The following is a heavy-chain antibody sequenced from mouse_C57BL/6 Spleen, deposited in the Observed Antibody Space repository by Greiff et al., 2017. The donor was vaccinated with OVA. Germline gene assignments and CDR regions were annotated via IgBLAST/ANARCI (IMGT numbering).Heavy chain of an antibody. Sequence: VQLQQPGAELVKPGASVKIPCKASGYTFTDYNMDWVKQSHGKSLEWIGDINPNNGGTIYNQKFKGKATLTVDKSSSTAYMELRSLTSEDTAVYYCARNDGYYSYWGQGTLVTVSA. J-gene: IGHJ3*01. V-gene: IGHV1-18*01. CDR2: INPNNGGT. CDR1: GYTFTDYN. D-gene: IGHD2-3*01. CDR3: ARNDGYYSY.